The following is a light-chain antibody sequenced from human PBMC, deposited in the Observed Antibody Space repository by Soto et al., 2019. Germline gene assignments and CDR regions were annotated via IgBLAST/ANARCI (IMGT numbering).Light chain of an antibody. CDR1: QSVDNSH. Sequence: TVLTQSPGTLYFSPGERATLSCSASQSVDNSHVAWYQQRRGLPPRLLIYGAYNRATGIPDRFSGSGSGADFTPTISRLEPEDFAVYFCQQYGNSPPGTFGQGTRLEIK. J-gene: IGKJ5*01. CDR2: GAY. CDR3: QQYGNSPPGT. V-gene: IGKV3-20*01.